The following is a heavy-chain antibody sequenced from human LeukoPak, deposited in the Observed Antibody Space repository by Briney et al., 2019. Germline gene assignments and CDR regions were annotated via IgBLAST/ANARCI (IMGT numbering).Heavy chain of an antibody. V-gene: IGHV3-23*01. D-gene: IGHD2-2*01. CDR2: ISGSGGST. CDR3: AKDRVGGSSPLYFDY. CDR1: GFTFSSYS. Sequence: PGGSLRLSXAASGFTFSSYSMNWVRQAPGKGLEWVSAISGSGGSTYYADSVKGRFTISRDNSKNTLYLQMNSLRAEDTAVYYCAKDRVGGSSPLYFDYWGQGTLVTVSS. J-gene: IGHJ4*02.